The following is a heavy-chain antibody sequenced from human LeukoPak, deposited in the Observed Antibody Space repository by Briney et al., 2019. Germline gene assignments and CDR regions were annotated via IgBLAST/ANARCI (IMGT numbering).Heavy chain of an antibody. CDR2: ISGGGGST. CDR1: GFTFSSYA. CDR3: AKDHRVGQLLLLP. Sequence: GGSLRLSCAASGFTFSSYAMTWVRQAPGMVLEWVSTISGGGGSTYYADSVKGRFTISRDNSKNTLYLQMNNLSAEDTAVYYCAKDHRVGQLLLLPWGQGTLVTVSS. D-gene: IGHD2-15*01. V-gene: IGHV3-23*01. J-gene: IGHJ5*02.